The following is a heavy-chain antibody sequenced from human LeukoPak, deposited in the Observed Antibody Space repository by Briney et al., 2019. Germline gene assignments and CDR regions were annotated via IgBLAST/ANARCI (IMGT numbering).Heavy chain of an antibody. CDR2: IYYSGST. V-gene: IGHV4-39*01. J-gene: IGHJ4*02. D-gene: IGHD3-10*01. Sequence: PSETLSLTCTVSGGSISSSSYYWGWIRQPPGKGLEWIGSIYYSGSTYYNPSLKSRVTISVDTSKNQFSLKLSSVTAADTAVYYRARRGVQGVIWGQGTLVTVSS. CDR1: GGSISSSSYY. CDR3: ARRGVQGVI.